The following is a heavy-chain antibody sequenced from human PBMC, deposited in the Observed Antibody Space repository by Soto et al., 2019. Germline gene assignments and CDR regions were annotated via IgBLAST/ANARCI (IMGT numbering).Heavy chain of an antibody. CDR3: ARPPSGTTSFFDS. CDR1: GYSFTSYY. CDR2: IYPSDSDT. Sequence: PGGSLRLSCTASGYSFTSYYIGWVRQIPGKGLEWMRIIYPSDSDTRYSPSFQGQVTISADKSISTAYLQWSSLKASDTAMYYCARPPSGTTSFFDSWGQGTLVTVSS. J-gene: IGHJ4*02. D-gene: IGHD1-7*01. V-gene: IGHV5-51*01.